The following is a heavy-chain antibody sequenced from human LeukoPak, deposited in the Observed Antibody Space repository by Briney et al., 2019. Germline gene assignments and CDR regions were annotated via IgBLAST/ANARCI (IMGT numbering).Heavy chain of an antibody. J-gene: IGHJ4*02. CDR1: GGTFSSYA. Sequence: SVKVSCKASGGTFSSYAISWVRQAPGQGLEWMGGIIPIFGTANYAQKFQGRVTITTDESTSTAYMELSSLRSEDTAVYYCAIHYGSGSYPYFDYWGQGTLVTVSS. D-gene: IGHD3-10*01. CDR3: AIHYGSGSYPYFDY. CDR2: IIPIFGTA. V-gene: IGHV1-69*05.